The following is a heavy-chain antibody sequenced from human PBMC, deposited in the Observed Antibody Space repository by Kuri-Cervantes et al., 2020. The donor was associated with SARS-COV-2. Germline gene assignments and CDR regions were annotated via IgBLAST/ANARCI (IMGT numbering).Heavy chain of an antibody. D-gene: IGHD6-6*01. CDR3: ARAVGSSSAGDYSMDV. Sequence: GGSLRLSCAASGFTFSFHSMNWVRQAPGKGLEWVSSISPSSTYIYYPDSVKGRFTNSRDNAKNSLFLQMNSLRADDTAVYYCARAVGSSSAGDYSMDVWGKGTTVTVSS. CDR2: ISPSSTYI. V-gene: IGHV3-21*01. J-gene: IGHJ6*03. CDR1: GFTFSFHS.